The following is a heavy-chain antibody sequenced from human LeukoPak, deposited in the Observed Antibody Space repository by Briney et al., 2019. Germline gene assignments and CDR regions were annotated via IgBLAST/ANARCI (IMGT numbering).Heavy chain of an antibody. J-gene: IGHJ4*02. V-gene: IGHV3-7*01. CDR3: ARDKQLPLGAFDY. CDR2: IKQDGSEK. CDR1: GFTFSSYW. D-gene: IGHD3-16*01. Sequence: GGSLRLSCAASGFTFSSYWMGWVRQAPGKGLEWVANIKQDGSEKYYVDSVKGRFTISRDNAKNSLYLQMNSLRAEDTAVYYCARDKQLPLGAFDYWGQGTLVTVSS.